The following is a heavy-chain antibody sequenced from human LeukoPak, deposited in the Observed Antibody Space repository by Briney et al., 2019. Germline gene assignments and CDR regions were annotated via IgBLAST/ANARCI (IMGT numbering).Heavy chain of an antibody. CDR1: GLTFSSYW. J-gene: IGHJ3*02. Sequence: GGSLRLSCVASGLTFSSYWMHWVRQAPGKGLEWVSSISSSSYIYYADSVKGRFTISRDNAKNSLYLQMNSLRAEDTAVYYCAREEVVNAFDIWGQGTMVTVSS. CDR2: ISSSSYI. V-gene: IGHV3-21*01. D-gene: IGHD2-15*01. CDR3: AREEVVNAFDI.